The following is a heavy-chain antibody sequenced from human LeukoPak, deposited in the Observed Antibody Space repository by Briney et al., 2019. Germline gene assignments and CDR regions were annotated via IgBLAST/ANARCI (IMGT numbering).Heavy chain of an antibody. CDR1: GFTFSSYW. J-gene: IGHJ6*02. V-gene: IGHV3-7*01. D-gene: IGHD6-19*01. CDR3: AREGYHSSGWPTGVLYYYYGMDV. CDR2: IKQGGSEK. Sequence: HTGGSLRLSCAASGFTFSSYWMSWVRQAPGKGLEWVSNIKQGGSEKYYVDSVKGRFTISRHNAKNSLYLQMNSLRAEDTAVYYCAREGYHSSGWPTGVLYYYYGMDVWGQGTTVTVSS.